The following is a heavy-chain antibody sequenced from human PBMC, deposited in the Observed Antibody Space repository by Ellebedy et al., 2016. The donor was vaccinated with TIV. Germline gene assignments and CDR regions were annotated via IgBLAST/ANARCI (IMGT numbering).Heavy chain of an antibody. V-gene: IGHV3-13*01. D-gene: IGHD2-21*01. CDR3: ARVRFGDTAVDY. Sequence: GESLKISCAASGFTFSSYDMHWVRQGTAKGLEWVSAIGTAGDTYYPGSVKGRFTISRENAKNSLYLQITSLRAEDTAVYYCARVRFGDTAVDYWGQGTLVTVSS. CDR1: GFTFSSYD. J-gene: IGHJ4*03. CDR2: IGTAGDT.